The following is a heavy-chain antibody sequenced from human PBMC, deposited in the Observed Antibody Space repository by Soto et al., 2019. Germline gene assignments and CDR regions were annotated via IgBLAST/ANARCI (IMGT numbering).Heavy chain of an antibody. D-gene: IGHD6-19*01. CDR1: GFTFSPYW. CDR3: AREKAVAGTTFDY. Sequence: GGSLRLSCTASGFTFSPYWMHWVRQAPGKGLVWVSRIQSDGSSTNYADSVKGRFTISRDNAKNTLYLQMDSLRVEDTAMYYCAREKAVAGTTFDYWGQGTLVTVSS. CDR2: IQSDGSST. V-gene: IGHV3-74*01. J-gene: IGHJ4*02.